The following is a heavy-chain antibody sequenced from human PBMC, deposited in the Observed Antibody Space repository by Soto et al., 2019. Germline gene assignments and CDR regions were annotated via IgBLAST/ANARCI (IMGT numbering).Heavy chain of an antibody. D-gene: IGHD5-18*01. J-gene: IGHJ6*02. V-gene: IGHV1-2*04. CDR1: GYTFTGYY. Sequence: EASVKVSCKASGYTFTGYYLHWVRQAPGQGLEWMGWINPSSGGANIAQKFQGWVTMTRDTSIDTAYMELTRLRSDDTAVYYCARDAAMGDYYHYGMDVWGQGTPVTVSS. CDR2: INPSSGGA. CDR3: ARDAAMGDYYHYGMDV.